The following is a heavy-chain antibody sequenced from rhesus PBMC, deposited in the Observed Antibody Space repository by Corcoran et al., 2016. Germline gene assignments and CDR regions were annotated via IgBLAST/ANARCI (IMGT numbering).Heavy chain of an antibody. Sequence: EVQLVQSGAEVKRPGASLKISCKTSGYSFTRYWISWVRQMPGKGLEWMGAIDPSDSDTRYSPSFQGQVTISADKSLRTTYLQWSSLKASDSATYYCAKGGYWYFDLWGPGTPITISS. CDR1: GYSFTRYW. CDR2: IDPSDSDT. J-gene: IGHJ2*01. CDR3: AKGGYWYFDL. V-gene: IGHV5-2*01.